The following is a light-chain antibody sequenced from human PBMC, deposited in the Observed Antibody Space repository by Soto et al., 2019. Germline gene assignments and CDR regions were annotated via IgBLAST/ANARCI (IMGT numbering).Light chain of an antibody. CDR3: QQDLRPPLT. Sequence: DIQRTQAPSSLSASVGDRVTITCRASQSISSYLNWYQQKPGKAPGLLIYAASTLQSGVPSRFSGSGSGTDFTLTISSLQPVEFATYYCQQDLRPPLTFGPGTKVDI. V-gene: IGKV1-39*01. CDR1: QSISSY. J-gene: IGKJ3*01. CDR2: AAS.